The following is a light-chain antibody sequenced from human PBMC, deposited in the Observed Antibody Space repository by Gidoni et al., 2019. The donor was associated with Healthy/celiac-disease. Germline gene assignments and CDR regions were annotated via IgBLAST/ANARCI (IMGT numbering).Light chain of an antibody. Sequence: EIVLTQSPATLSLSPGERATLSCRASQSVSSYLAWYQQKPGQAPRLLIYDASNRATGIPARFSGSGSGTDFTLTISSLEPEDFAVYYCQQRSNWWTFAKGPRWKSN. CDR2: DAS. J-gene: IGKJ1*01. V-gene: IGKV3-11*01. CDR1: QSVSSY. CDR3: QQRSNWWT.